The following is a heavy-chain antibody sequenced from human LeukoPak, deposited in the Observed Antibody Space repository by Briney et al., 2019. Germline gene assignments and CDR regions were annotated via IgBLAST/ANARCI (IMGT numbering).Heavy chain of an antibody. J-gene: IGHJ4*02. V-gene: IGHV4-59*01. CDR3: ARAKKPATASYFDY. CDR2: IYYSGST. CDR1: GGSISSYY. D-gene: IGHD2-21*02. Sequence: TSEALSLTCTVSGGSISSYYWSWIRQPPGKGLEWIGYIYYSGSTNYNPSLKSRVTISVDTSKNQFSLKLSSVTAADTAVYYCARAKKPATASYFDYWGQGTLVTVSS.